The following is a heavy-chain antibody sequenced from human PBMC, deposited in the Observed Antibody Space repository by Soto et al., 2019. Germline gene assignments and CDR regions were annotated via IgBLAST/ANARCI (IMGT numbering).Heavy chain of an antibody. D-gene: IGHD3-22*01. Sequence: GRSLRLSCAACGFTLSSYAMHWVRQAPGKGLEWVAVISYDGSNKYYADSVKGRFTISRDNAHNSLYLQVNSLRAEDTAVYYCARDLGYYDSSGYFDYWGQGTLVTVSS. CDR3: ARDLGYYDSSGYFDY. CDR1: GFTLSSYA. CDR2: ISYDGSNK. V-gene: IGHV3-30-3*01. J-gene: IGHJ4*02.